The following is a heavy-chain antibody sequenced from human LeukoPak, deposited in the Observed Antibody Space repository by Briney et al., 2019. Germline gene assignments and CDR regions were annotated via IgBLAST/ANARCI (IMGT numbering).Heavy chain of an antibody. D-gene: IGHD2-2*01. V-gene: IGHV4-59*01. CDR1: GGSISSYY. Sequence: SETLSLTCTVSGGSISSYYWSWIRQPPGKGLEWIGYIYYSGSTNYNPSLKSRVTISVDTSKNQFSLKLSSVTAADTAVYYCARVPAARFEVAFDIRGQGTMVTVSS. CDR2: IYYSGST. CDR3: ARVPAARFEVAFDI. J-gene: IGHJ3*02.